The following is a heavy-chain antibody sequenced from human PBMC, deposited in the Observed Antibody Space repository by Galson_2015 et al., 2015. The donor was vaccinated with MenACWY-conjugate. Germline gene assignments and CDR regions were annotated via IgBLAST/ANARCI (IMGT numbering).Heavy chain of an antibody. J-gene: IGHJ4*02. Sequence: SLRLSCAASGFTFSLYWMTWVRQAPGKGLEWVANIKEEGSETYYIDSVTGRFIISRDNAKKSLDLQMNSLRAEDTAVCYCARIPVGDSYFDFWGRGALVTVSS. CDR1: GFTFSLYW. CDR3: ARIPVGDSYFDF. CDR2: IKEEGSET. D-gene: IGHD2-21*02. V-gene: IGHV3-7*04.